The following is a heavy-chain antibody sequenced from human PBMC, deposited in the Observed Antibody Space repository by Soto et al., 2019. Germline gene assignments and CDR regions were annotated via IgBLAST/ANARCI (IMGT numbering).Heavy chain of an antibody. D-gene: IGHD3-10*01. V-gene: IGHV4-39*01. CDR3: ARRLASGSPYFDY. CDR2: IFYGGST. CDR1: GGSVYSTSYY. J-gene: IGHJ4*02. Sequence: SLTCSVSGGSVYSTSYYWGWIRQPPGKGLEWVGHIFYGGSTYYNPSLESRVAISVDTSKNQVSLRLTSVTAADTAVYYCARRLASGSPYFDYWGQGTLVTVSS.